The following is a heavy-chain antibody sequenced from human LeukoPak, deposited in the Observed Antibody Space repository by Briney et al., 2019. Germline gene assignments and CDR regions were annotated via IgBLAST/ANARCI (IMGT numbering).Heavy chain of an antibody. D-gene: IGHD3-22*01. CDR1: GYTFTSYG. V-gene: IGHV1-18*01. J-gene: IGHJ4*02. CDR3: ARDMYDISGRADY. Sequence: GASVKVSCRASGYTFTSYGITWVRQAPAQGLEWMGWKSDYNGKTNYGQKLQGRVTMTTDTSTNTAYMELTSLRSDDSAVYYCARDMYDISGRADYWGQGTRVTVSP. CDR2: KSDYNGKT.